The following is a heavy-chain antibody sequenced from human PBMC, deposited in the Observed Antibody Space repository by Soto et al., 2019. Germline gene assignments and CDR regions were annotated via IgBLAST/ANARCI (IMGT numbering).Heavy chain of an antibody. D-gene: IGHD3-22*01. CDR1: GGTLTRHA. Sequence: SVKVSCKASGGTLTRHAISWVRQAPGVGLEWMGVIIPVFGRTYYARRFEGRVVLTADESTSTVYMELSSLTSEDTAMYYCGRDSYDSSGSVVYGMDVWGQGTTVTV. CDR3: GRDSYDSSGSVVYGMDV. V-gene: IGHV1-69*13. J-gene: IGHJ6*02. CDR2: IIPVFGRT.